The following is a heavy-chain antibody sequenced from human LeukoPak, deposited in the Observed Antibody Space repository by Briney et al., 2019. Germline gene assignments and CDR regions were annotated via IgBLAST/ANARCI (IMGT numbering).Heavy chain of an antibody. CDR2: IYYSGST. J-gene: IGHJ4*02. V-gene: IGHV4-39*07. CDR3: ARSSSSGFGY. D-gene: IGHD6-6*01. Sequence: SETLSLTCTVSGGSISSSSYYWGWIRQPPGKGLEWIGSIYYSGSTYYNPSLKSRVTISVDTSKNQFSLKLSSVTAADTAVYYCARSSSSGFGYWGQGTLVTVSS. CDR1: GGSISSSSYY.